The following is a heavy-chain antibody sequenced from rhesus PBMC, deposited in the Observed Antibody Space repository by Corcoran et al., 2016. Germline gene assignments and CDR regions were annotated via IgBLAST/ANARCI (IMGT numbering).Heavy chain of an antibody. Sequence: QVQLQESGPGVVKPSETLSLTCAVSGYSISSGYDWSWIRQPPGKGLEWIGRISGSGGGTDYNPSLKRRVTISTDTSKNQFSLKLSSVTAADTAVYYCARGGGAYFDYWGQGVLVTVSS. D-gene: IGHD1-44*02. V-gene: IGHV4-127*01. CDR2: ISGSGGGT. CDR1: GYSISSGYD. CDR3: ARGGGAYFDY. J-gene: IGHJ4*01.